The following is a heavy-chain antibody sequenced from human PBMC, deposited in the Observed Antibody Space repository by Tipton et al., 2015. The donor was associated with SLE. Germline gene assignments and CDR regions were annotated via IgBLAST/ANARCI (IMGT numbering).Heavy chain of an antibody. V-gene: IGHV4-30-2*01. CDR2: IYHSGST. Sequence: TLSLTCAVSGASITSGGYSWSWIRRPPGKGLEWIGYIYHSGSTFYNPSLKSRVTISVDTSKNQFSLKLSSVTAADTAVYYCARDRVYSSSYYMDVWGKGTTVTVSS. D-gene: IGHD6-13*01. J-gene: IGHJ6*03. CDR1: GASITSGGYS. CDR3: ARDRVYSSSYYMDV.